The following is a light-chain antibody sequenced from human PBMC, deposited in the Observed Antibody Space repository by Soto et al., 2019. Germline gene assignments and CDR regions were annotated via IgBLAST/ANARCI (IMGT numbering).Light chain of an antibody. CDR1: QSISSW. V-gene: IGKV1-5*01. J-gene: IGKJ1*01. CDR2: DAS. CDR3: QQYNSYSWT. Sequence: IQMTQSPSTLSASVGDSVTITCRASQSISSWLAWYQQKPGKAPKLLIYDASSLESGVPSRFSGSGSGTEFTLTISSLQPDEFATYYCQQYNSYSWTVGQGTKVDIK.